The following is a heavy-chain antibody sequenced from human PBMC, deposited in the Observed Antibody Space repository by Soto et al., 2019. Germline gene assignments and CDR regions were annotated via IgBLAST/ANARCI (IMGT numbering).Heavy chain of an antibody. Sequence: ASVKVSCKASGGTFSSYTISWVRQAPGQGLEWMGRIIPILGIANYAQKFQGRVTITADKSTSTAYMELSSLRSEDTAVYYCARDKGIVATIQAYAFDIWGQGTMVTVSS. CDR3: ARDKGIVATIQAYAFDI. D-gene: IGHD5-12*01. V-gene: IGHV1-69*04. CDR2: IIPILGIA. CDR1: GGTFSSYT. J-gene: IGHJ3*02.